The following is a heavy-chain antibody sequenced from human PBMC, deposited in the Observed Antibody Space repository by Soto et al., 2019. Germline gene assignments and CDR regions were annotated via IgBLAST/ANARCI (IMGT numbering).Heavy chain of an antibody. CDR1: GFTVATTG. CDR3: EKDWGSSGWFNWFNP. Sequence: QVQLVESGGGVVQPGESLQVACAASGFTVATTGMHWVRQAPGKGLEWVAMISHSGTSKVYIDSVQGRFTISRDNAKNNLYLQISSLRPEDTAIYYCEKDWGSSGWFNWFNPWGQGVLVTVSS. J-gene: IGHJ5*02. V-gene: IGHV3-30*18. D-gene: IGHD6-19*01. CDR2: ISHSGTSK.